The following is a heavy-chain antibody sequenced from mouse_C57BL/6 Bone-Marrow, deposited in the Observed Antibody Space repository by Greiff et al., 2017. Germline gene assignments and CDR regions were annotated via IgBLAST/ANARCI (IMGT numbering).Heavy chain of an antibody. CDR2: IDPETGGT. CDR1: GYTFTDYE. J-gene: IGHJ3*01. CDR3: TPYYYGSSYTY. V-gene: IGHV1-15*01. D-gene: IGHD1-1*01. Sequence: VKLQESGAELVRPGASVTLSCKASGYTFTDYEMHWVKQTPVHGLEWIGAIDPETGGTAYNQKFKGKAILTADKSSSTAYMELRSLTSEDSAVYYCTPYYYGSSYTYWGQGTLVTVSA.